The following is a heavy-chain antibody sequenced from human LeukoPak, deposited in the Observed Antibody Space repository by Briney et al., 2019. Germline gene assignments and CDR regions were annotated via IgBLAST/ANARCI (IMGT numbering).Heavy chain of an antibody. V-gene: IGHV4-34*01. CDR1: GGSFSGYY. Sequence: PSETLSLTCAVYGGSFSGYYWSWIRQPPGKGLEWIGEINHSGSTNYNPSLKSRVTISVDTSKNQFSLKLSSVTAADTAVYYCARRGSGSYDKNSYRILWPYYFDYWGQGTLVTVSS. J-gene: IGHJ4*02. CDR2: INHSGST. CDR3: ARRGSGSYDKNSYRILWPYYFDY. D-gene: IGHD3-10*01.